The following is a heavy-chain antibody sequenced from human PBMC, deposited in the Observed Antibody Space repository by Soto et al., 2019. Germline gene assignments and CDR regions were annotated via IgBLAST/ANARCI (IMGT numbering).Heavy chain of an antibody. D-gene: IGHD3-10*01. J-gene: IGHJ4*02. V-gene: IGHV4-30-4*01. Sequence: PSETLSLTCTVSGGSISSGDYYWSWIRQPPGKGLEWIGYIYYSGSTYYNPSLKSRVTISVDTSKNQFSLKLSSVTAADTAVYYCARVGQALLSDQFDYWGQGTPVTVSS. CDR1: GGSISSGDYY. CDR3: ARVGQALLSDQFDY. CDR2: IYYSGST.